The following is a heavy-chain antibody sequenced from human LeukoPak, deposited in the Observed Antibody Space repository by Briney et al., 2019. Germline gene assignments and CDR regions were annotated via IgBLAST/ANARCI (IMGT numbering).Heavy chain of an antibody. CDR1: GYSFTTYW. CDR3: ARLRTVEMATTDFDY. Sequence: GESLKISCKASGYSFTTYWIGWVRQMPGKGLEWMGIIYPADSAAKYSPSFQGQVTISVDKSISTAYLQWSRLTASDTAMYYCARLRTVEMATTDFDYWGQGTLVTVSS. V-gene: IGHV5-51*01. D-gene: IGHD5-24*01. CDR2: IYPADSAA. J-gene: IGHJ4*02.